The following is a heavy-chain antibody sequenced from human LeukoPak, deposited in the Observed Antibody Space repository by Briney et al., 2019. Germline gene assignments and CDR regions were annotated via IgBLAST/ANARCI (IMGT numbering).Heavy chain of an antibody. D-gene: IGHD4-11*01. V-gene: IGHV3-23*01. J-gene: IGHJ4*02. Sequence: GGSLRLSCAASGFTFSSYEMNWVRQAPGKGLEWVSAISGSGGSTYYADSVKGRFTISRDNSKNTLYLQMNSLRAEDTAVYYCAKDGYSNYVTYFDYWGQGTLVTVSS. CDR2: ISGSGGST. CDR1: GFTFSSYE. CDR3: AKDGYSNYVTYFDY.